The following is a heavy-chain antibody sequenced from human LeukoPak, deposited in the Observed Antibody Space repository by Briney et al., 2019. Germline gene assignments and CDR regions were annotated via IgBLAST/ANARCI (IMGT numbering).Heavy chain of an antibody. CDR1: GFIFSRYW. CDR2: LNEDGSEK. Sequence: GGSLRLSCAASGFIFSRYWMAWVRQAPGKGLEWVANLNEDGSEKYYVDSVKGRFTISRDNAKNSLYLQMNSLRAEDTAVYYCAREGITIFGVVPSWFDPWGQGTLVTVSS. D-gene: IGHD3-3*01. V-gene: IGHV3-7*01. J-gene: IGHJ5*02. CDR3: AREGITIFGVVPSWFDP.